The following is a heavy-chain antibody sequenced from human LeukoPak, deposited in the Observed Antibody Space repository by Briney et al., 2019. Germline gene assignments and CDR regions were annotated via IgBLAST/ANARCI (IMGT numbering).Heavy chain of an antibody. CDR2: MDPKSFGT. V-gene: IGHV1-2*02. CDR1: GYTFTGYY. CDR3: VIGLDTAVPGKVPTA. D-gene: IGHD5-18*01. J-gene: IGHJ4*02. Sequence: ASVKVSCKAPGYTFTGYYMHWVRQAPGQGLEWMGWMDPKSFGTKYAQTFQGRVTMTWDTSISTAYMELSRLKSDDAAVYYCVIGLDTAVPGKVPTAWGQGTLVTVSS.